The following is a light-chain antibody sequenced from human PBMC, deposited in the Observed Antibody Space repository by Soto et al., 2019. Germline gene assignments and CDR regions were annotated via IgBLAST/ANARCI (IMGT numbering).Light chain of an antibody. CDR1: SSNIGAGYD. Sequence: QSVLTQPPSVSGAPGQRVTISGTGSSSNIGAGYDVHWYQQLPGTAPKLLIYGNSNRPSGVPDRFSGSKSGTSASLAITGLQAEDEADYYCPSYDSSLSAVVFGGGTKLTVL. V-gene: IGLV1-40*01. CDR2: GNS. J-gene: IGLJ2*01. CDR3: PSYDSSLSAVV.